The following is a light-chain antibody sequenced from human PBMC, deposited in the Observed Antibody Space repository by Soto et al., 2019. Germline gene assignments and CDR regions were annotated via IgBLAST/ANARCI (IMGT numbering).Light chain of an antibody. Sequence: QSVLTQPAAVTGSPGQSITLSCTGTSSDVGGYNYVSWYQQHPGKAPKLMIYDVSNRPSGVSNRFSGSKSGNTASLTISGLQAEDGADYYCSSYTSSSTQVFGTGTKVTVL. CDR1: SSDVGGYNY. J-gene: IGLJ1*01. V-gene: IGLV2-14*01. CDR3: SSYTSSSTQV. CDR2: DVS.